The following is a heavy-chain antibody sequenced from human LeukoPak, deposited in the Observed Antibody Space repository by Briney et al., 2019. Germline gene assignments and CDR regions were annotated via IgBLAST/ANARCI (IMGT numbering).Heavy chain of an antibody. CDR2: IKQDGSEI. V-gene: IGHV3-7*01. J-gene: IGHJ3*02. D-gene: IGHD3-22*01. CDR3: ARDPDSSGYDAFDI. Sequence: GGSLRLSCAASGFTFSSYWMSWVRQAPGKGLEWVANIKQDGSEIYYVGSVKGRFTISRDNAKNSLYLQMNSLRAEDTAVYYCARDPDSSGYDAFDIWGQGTMVTVSS. CDR1: GFTFSSYW.